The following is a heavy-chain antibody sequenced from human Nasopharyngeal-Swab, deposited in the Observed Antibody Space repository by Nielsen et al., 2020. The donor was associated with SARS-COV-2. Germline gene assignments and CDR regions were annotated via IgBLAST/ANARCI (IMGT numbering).Heavy chain of an antibody. Sequence: GESLKTSCGAFGFSFSIYWMPWVRQRPGKALVWVSCSSSDESTTTYADSVKGRFNISRDNTKNTLYLQMNSLRAEDTAVNYCASLLWFGELPSDYYYYGMDVWGKGTTVTVSS. D-gene: IGHD3-10*01. CDR1: GFSFSIYW. CDR2: SSSDESTT. J-gene: IGHJ6*04. V-gene: IGHV3-74*01. CDR3: ASLLWFGELPSDYYYYGMDV.